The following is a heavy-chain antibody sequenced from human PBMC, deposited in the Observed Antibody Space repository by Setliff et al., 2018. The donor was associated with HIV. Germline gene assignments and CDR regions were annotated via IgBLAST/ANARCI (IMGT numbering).Heavy chain of an antibody. Sequence: KTSETLSLTCTVSGGYISSGSHYWRWIRQPAGKGLEWIGHIYTSGFSNYNPALKSRVTISIDTSKNQFSLNLTSVTAADTAIYYCARDQGNPPSRGDIWGQGTMVTVSS. CDR1: GGYISSGSHY. V-gene: IGHV4-61*09. CDR2: IYTSGFS. CDR3: ARDQGNPPSRGDI. J-gene: IGHJ3*02.